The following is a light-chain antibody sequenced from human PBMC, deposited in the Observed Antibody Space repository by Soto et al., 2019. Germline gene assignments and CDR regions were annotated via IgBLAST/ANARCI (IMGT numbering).Light chain of an antibody. CDR1: SSDVADYYY. J-gene: IGLJ1*01. Sequence: QSVLTQPPSASRSPGQSVTLSCTGTSSDVADYYYVSWYQQHPGKAPKLIIYEVSKRPSGVPDRFSGSKSGNTASLTVSGLQTEDEADYYCSSYVGSDAYVFGTGTKLTVL. CDR2: EVS. V-gene: IGLV2-8*02. CDR3: SSYVGSDAYV.